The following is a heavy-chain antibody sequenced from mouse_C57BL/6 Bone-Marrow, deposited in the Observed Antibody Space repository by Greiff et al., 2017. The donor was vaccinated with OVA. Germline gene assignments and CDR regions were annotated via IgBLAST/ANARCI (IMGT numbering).Heavy chain of an antibody. CDR3: ARCHYYYGSSYWYFDV. V-gene: IGHV1-59*01. J-gene: IGHJ1*03. CDR2: IDPSDSYT. Sequence: QVQLQQSGAELVRPGTSVKLSCKASGYTFTSYWMHWVKQRPGQGLEWIGVIDPSDSYTNYNQKFKGKATLTVDTSSSTAYMQLSSLTSEDSAVYYCARCHYYYGSSYWYFDVWGTGTTVTVSS. D-gene: IGHD1-1*01. CDR1: GYTFTSYW.